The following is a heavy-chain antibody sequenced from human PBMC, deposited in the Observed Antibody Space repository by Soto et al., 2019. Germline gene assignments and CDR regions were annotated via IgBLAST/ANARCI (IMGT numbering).Heavy chain of an antibody. D-gene: IGHD3-22*01. CDR2: ISSSSGYI. Sequence: PGWSLRLSCVVSGFTFSSYTMNWVRQAPGKGLEWVSLISSSSGYIYYADSVKGRFTISRDNAKNSVYLHMNSLRGDDSALYFCARSFHYESSGYHDYWGRGTLVTGSS. V-gene: IGHV3-21*01. CDR3: ARSFHYESSGYHDY. J-gene: IGHJ4*02. CDR1: GFTFSSYT.